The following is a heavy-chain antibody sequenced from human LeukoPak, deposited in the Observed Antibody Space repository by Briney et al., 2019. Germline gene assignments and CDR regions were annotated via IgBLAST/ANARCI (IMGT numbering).Heavy chain of an antibody. V-gene: IGHV1-2*02. CDR3: ARDWEWELLGGFDP. CDR1: GHTFTGYY. D-gene: IGHD1-26*01. Sequence: GASVKVSCKASGHTFTGYYMHWVRQAPGQGLEWMGWINPNSGGTNYAQKFQGRVTMTRDTSISTAYMELSRLRSDDTAVYYCARDWEWELLGGFDPWGQGTLVTVSS. J-gene: IGHJ5*02. CDR2: INPNSGGT.